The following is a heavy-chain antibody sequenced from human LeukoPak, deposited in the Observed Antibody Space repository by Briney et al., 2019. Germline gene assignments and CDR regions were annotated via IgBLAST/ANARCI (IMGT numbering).Heavy chain of an antibody. D-gene: IGHD5-18*01. CDR2: ISGSGGST. J-gene: IGHJ4*02. CDR1: GFTFSSYA. V-gene: IGHV3-23*01. Sequence: GGSLRLSCAASGFTFSSYAMSWVRQAPGKGLEWVSAISGSGGSTYYADSVKGRFTISRDNSKNTLYLQMNSLRAEDTAVYYCAGVRYSYGLAAGFDYWGQGTLVTVSS. CDR3: AGVRYSYGLAAGFDY.